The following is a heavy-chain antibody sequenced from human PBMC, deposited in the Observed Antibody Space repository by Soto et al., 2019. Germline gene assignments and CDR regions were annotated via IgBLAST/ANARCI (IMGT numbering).Heavy chain of an antibody. CDR3: ARTGSVFGSYYYMDV. CDR2: IYYSGST. J-gene: IGHJ6*03. CDR1: GGSISSHY. V-gene: IGHV4-59*08. D-gene: IGHD3-3*01. Sequence: SETLSLTCTVSGGSISSHYWSWIRQPPGKGLEWIGYIYYSGSTNYNPSLKSRVTISVDTSKKQFSLKLSSVTAADTAVYYCARTGSVFGSYYYMDVWGKGTTVTVSS.